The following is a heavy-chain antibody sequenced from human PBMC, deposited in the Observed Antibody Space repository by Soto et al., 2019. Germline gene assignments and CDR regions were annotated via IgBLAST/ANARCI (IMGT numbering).Heavy chain of an antibody. Sequence: SETLSLTCAVYGGSFSGYYWSWIRQPPGKGLEWIGEINHSGSTNYNPSLKSRVTISVGTSKNQFSLKLSSVTAADTAVYYCARGYPRYCSGGSCPTQLDYWGQGTLVTVSS. CDR1: GGSFSGYY. D-gene: IGHD2-15*01. V-gene: IGHV4-34*01. CDR3: ARGYPRYCSGGSCPTQLDY. J-gene: IGHJ4*02. CDR2: INHSGST.